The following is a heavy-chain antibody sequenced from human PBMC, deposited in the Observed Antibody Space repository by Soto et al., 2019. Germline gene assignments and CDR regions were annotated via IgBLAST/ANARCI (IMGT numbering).Heavy chain of an antibody. V-gene: IGHV3-72*01. J-gene: IGHJ4*02. D-gene: IGHD6-19*01. CDR1: GFSFSDHY. CDR3: AREGAVPVPDFDY. CDR2: TRNKGNSYTT. Sequence: GGSLRLSCVVSGFSFSDHYMNCVRQAPGKGLEWVARTRNKGNSYTTEYAASVKDRFTTSRDDSKNSLYLQMNSLKTEDTAVYYCAREGAVPVPDFDYWGLGTLVTVSS.